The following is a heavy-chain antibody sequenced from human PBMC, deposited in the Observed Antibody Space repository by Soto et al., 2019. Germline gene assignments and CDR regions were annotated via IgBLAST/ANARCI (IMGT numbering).Heavy chain of an antibody. CDR3: ARDAAPGITAAGTGIYYGMDV. Sequence: PSETLSLTCTVSGGSISSGGYYWSWIRQHPGKGLEWIGYIYYSGSTYYNPSLKSRVTISVDTSKNQFSLKLSSVTAADTAVYYCARDAAPGITAAGTGIYYGMDVWGQGTRVTVSS. CDR1: GGSISSGGYY. D-gene: IGHD6-13*01. J-gene: IGHJ6*02. V-gene: IGHV4-31*03. CDR2: IYYSGST.